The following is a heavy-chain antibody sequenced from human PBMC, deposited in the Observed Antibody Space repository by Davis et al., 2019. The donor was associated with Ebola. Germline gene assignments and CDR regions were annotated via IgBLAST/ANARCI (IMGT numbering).Heavy chain of an antibody. D-gene: IGHD6-19*01. CDR3: ARLSSGWYRPLSYFDY. J-gene: IGHJ4*02. CDR1: GFTFSSYS. Sequence: PGGSLRLSCAASGFTFSSYSMNWVRQAPGKGLEWVSSISSSSSYIYYADSVKGRFTISRDNAKNSLYLQMNSLRAEDTAVYYCARLSSGWYRPLSYFDYWGQGTLVTVSS. CDR2: ISSSSSYI. V-gene: IGHV3-21*01.